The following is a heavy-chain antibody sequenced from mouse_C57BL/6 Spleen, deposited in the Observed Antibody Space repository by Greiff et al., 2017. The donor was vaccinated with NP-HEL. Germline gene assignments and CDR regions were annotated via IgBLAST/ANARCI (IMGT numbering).Heavy chain of an antibody. CDR2: IHPNSGST. V-gene: IGHV1-64*01. J-gene: IGHJ3*01. CDR1: GYTFTSYW. Sequence: QVQLQQPGAELVKPGASVKLSCKASGYTFTSYWMHWVKQRPGQGLEWIGMIHPNSGSTNYNEKFKSKATLTVDKSSSTAYMQLSSLTSEDSAVYYCARRWVYSNPAWFAYWGQGTLVTVTA. D-gene: IGHD2-5*01. CDR3: ARRWVYSNPAWFAY.